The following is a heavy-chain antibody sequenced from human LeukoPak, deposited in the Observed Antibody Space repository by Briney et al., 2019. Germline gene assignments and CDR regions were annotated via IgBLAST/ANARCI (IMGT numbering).Heavy chain of an antibody. V-gene: IGHV5-51*01. Sequence: WIRQPPGKGLEWMGIIYPDDSDTRYSPSFQGQVTISADKSISTAYLQWSSLKASDTAMYYCARERSSQGYFDFWGQGTLVTVSS. CDR3: ARERSSQGYFDF. J-gene: IGHJ4*02. D-gene: IGHD6-6*01. CDR2: IYPDDSDT.